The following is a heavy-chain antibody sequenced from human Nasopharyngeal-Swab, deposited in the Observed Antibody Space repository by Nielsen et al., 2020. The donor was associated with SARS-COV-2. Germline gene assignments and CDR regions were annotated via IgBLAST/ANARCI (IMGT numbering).Heavy chain of an antibody. V-gene: IGHV3-7*01. CDR2: IKQDGSEK. D-gene: IGHD6-19*01. CDR3: ARDHGGGTIAEALGPFYYYYMDV. CDR1: GFTFSSYW. J-gene: IGHJ6*03. Sequence: GESLKISCAASGFTFSSYWMSWVRQAPGKGLEWVANIKQDGSEKYYVDSVKGRFTISRDNAKNSLYLQMNSLRAEDTAVYYCARDHGGGTIAEALGPFYYYYMDVRGKGTTVTVSS.